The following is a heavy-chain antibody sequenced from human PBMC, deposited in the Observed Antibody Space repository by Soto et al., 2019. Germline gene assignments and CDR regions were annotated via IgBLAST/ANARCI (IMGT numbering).Heavy chain of an antibody. Sequence: ASVKVSCKSSGYTFTDYDMTWVRQAPGQGLEWMGWSDTYNENANYAQKFRGRVTMTTDTSTSTAYMELRSLRSDETAIYYCARLKIHDYGDYVNWFDPWGQGTMV. CDR1: GYTFTDYD. D-gene: IGHD4-17*01. CDR2: SDTYNENA. J-gene: IGHJ5*02. CDR3: ARLKIHDYGDYVNWFDP. V-gene: IGHV1-18*04.